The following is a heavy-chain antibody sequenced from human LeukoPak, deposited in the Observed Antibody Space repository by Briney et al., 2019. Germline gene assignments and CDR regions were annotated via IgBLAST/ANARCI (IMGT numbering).Heavy chain of an antibody. CDR1: GGSISSYY. CDR3: ARVPYYYGSGSYFTY. Sequence: PSETLSLTCTVSGGSISSYYWSWIRQPPGKGLEWIGYIYYSGSTNYNPSLKSRVTISVDTSKNQFSLKLSSVTAADTAVYYCARVPYYYGSGSYFTYWGQGTLVTVSS. J-gene: IGHJ4*02. D-gene: IGHD3-10*01. V-gene: IGHV4-59*01. CDR2: IYYSGST.